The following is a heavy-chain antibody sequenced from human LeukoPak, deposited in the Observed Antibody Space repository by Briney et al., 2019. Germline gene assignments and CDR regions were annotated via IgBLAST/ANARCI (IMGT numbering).Heavy chain of an antibody. CDR2: ISTSSTTI. Sequence: QPGGSLRLSCAASGFTFRSYSMNWVRQAPGKGLEWVSYISTSSTTIYYAASVKGRFTISRDNAQNSLYLQMNSLRDEDTALYSWAKCPDYGGQGPRATVPS. CDR1: GFTFRSYS. V-gene: IGHV3-48*02. J-gene: IGHJ4*02. D-gene: IGHD2-2*01. CDR3: AKCPDY.